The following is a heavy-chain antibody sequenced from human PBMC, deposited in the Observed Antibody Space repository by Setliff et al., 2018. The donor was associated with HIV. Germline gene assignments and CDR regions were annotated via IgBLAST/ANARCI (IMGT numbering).Heavy chain of an antibody. V-gene: IGHV3-66*02. D-gene: IGHD2-15*01. CDR3: AREPCSGGSCYSGYFDY. CDR1: GFTVSSNY. Sequence: PGGSLRLSCAASGFTVSSNYTSWVRQAPGKGLEWVSLIYSGGDTYYADSVKGRFTISRDNSKNMLYLQMNNLRADDTAVYYCAREPCSGGSCYSGYFDYWGQGTLVTVSS. J-gene: IGHJ4*02. CDR2: IYSGGDT.